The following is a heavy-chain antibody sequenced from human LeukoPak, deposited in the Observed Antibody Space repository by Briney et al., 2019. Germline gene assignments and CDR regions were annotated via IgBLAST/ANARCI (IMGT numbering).Heavy chain of an antibody. CDR1: GFTVSGNY. D-gene: IGHD1-1*01. Sequence: PGGSLRLSCAASGFTVSGNYMSWVRQAPGKGLEWVSVIYSGGSTYYADSVKGRFTISRDNSKNTLYLQMNSLRAEDTAVYYCARTTPYEYDAFDIWGQGTMVTVSS. CDR2: IYSGGST. CDR3: ARTTPYEYDAFDI. V-gene: IGHV3-53*01. J-gene: IGHJ3*02.